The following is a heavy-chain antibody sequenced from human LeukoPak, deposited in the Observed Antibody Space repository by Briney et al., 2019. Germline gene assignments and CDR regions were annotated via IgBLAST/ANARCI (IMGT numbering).Heavy chain of an antibody. CDR2: IYYSGST. J-gene: IGHJ4*02. CDR1: GGSISSSSYY. Sequence: SETLSLTCTVSGGSISSSSYYWGWIRQPPGKGLEWIGSIYYSGSTYYNPSLKSRVTISVDTSKNQFSLKLSSVTAAGTAVYYCARHPTADGIDYWGQGTLVTVSS. D-gene: IGHD1-26*01. CDR3: ARHPTADGIDY. V-gene: IGHV4-39*01.